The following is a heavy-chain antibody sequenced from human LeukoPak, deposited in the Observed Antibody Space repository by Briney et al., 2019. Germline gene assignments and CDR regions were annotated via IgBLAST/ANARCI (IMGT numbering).Heavy chain of an antibody. CDR3: ARGDSYVQIDY. CDR1: GGSISSRSYY. V-gene: IGHV4-39*01. J-gene: IGHJ4*02. D-gene: IGHD2-21*02. Sequence: SETLSLTCTVSGGSISSRSYYWGWIRQPPGKGLEWIGSMYYSGCTNYSPSLKSRVTISVDTSKNQFSLKLSSVTAADTAVYYCARGDSYVQIDYWGQGTLVTVSS. CDR2: MYYSGCT.